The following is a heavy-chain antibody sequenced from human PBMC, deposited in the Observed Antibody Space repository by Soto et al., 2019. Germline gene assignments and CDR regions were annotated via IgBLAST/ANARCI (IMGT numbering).Heavy chain of an antibody. CDR1: GFTFSTYS. CDR3: AIDAKKGGWYGACSDW. Sequence: EVRLVESGGGLVQPGGSLRLSCAASGFTFSTYSMNWVRQAPGKGLEWVSYISGRSSHIFYAYSVKGRFTISRDDGKNSLYLQMNSLRAEDTAVYYCAIDAKKGGWYGACSDWWGQGTLVSVSS. D-gene: IGHD6-19*01. CDR2: ISGRSSHI. J-gene: IGHJ4*02. V-gene: IGHV3-48*01.